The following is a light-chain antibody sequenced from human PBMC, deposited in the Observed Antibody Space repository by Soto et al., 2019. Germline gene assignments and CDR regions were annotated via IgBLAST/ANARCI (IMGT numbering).Light chain of an antibody. Sequence: EVVLTQSPATLSVSPGERATLSCRASQSFASNLAWYQQKPGQPPRLLIYGASSRATGIPDRFSGSGSGTDFTLTISRLEPEDFAVYYCQQYGSSGTFGQGTKVDI. J-gene: IGKJ1*01. CDR3: QQYGSSGT. V-gene: IGKV3-20*01. CDR1: QSFASN. CDR2: GAS.